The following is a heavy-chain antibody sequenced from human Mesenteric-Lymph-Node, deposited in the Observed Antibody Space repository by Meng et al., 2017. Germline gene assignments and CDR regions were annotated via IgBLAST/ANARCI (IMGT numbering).Heavy chain of an antibody. D-gene: IGHD3-10*01. CDR3: TRGLSYYGSGSVSDS. V-gene: IGHV1-69*05. Sequence: VQARAGVKKPGSSVKVACKASGGTFSSYAISWVRQAPGQGLEWMGGIIPIFGTANYAQKFQGRVTMTRDTSISTAYMELSRLRSEDTALYYCTRGLSYYGSGSVSDSWGQGTLVTVSS. CDR2: IIPIFGTA. CDR1: GGTFSSYA. J-gene: IGHJ5*01.